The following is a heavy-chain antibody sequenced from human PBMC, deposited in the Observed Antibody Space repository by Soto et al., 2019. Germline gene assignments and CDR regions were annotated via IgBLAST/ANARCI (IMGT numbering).Heavy chain of an antibody. J-gene: IGHJ4*02. CDR1: GFTFSSNG. CDR2: ISNDGKTK. V-gene: IGHV3-30*18. Sequence: QVQLVESGGGVVQPGRSLRLSCAASGFTFSSNGIHWVRQAPGKGLEWVALISNDGKTKYYADSVKGRFTISRDNSKNTLFLQMNSLRLEDTAVYYCAKDSLLSVNLWFGELAWGQGTLVTVSS. D-gene: IGHD3-10*01. CDR3: AKDSLLSVNLWFGELA.